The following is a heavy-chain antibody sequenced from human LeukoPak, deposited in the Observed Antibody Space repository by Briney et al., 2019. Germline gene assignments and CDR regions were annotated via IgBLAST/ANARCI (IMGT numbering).Heavy chain of an antibody. V-gene: IGHV3-20*04. Sequence: PGGSLRLSCTASGFTFDDYGMSWVRQAPGKGLEWVSGINWNGGSTGYADSVKGRFTISRDNAKNSLYLQMNSLRAEDTALYYCARLYCGGDCYSENYYYYYMDVWGKGTTVTVSS. J-gene: IGHJ6*03. D-gene: IGHD2-21*02. CDR2: INWNGGST. CDR1: GFTFDDYG. CDR3: ARLYCGGDCYSENYYYYYMDV.